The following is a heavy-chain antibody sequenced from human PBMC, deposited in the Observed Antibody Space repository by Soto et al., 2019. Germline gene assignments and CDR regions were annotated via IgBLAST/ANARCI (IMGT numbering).Heavy chain of an antibody. CDR2: INHSGST. CDR1: GGSFSGYY. CDR3: ARGGFSYSSGPRRDLDY. D-gene: IGHD6-19*01. Sequence: QVQLQQWGAGLLKPSETLSLTCAVYGGSFSGYYWSWIRQPPGKGLEWIGEINHSGSTNYNPSLKSRVTISVDTSKNQFSLKLSSVTAADTAVYYCARGGFSYSSGPRRDLDYWGQGTLVTVSS. V-gene: IGHV4-34*01. J-gene: IGHJ4*02.